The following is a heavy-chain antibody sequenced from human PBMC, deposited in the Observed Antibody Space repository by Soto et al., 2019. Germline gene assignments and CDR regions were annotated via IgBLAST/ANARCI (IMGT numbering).Heavy chain of an antibody. CDR2: INHSGST. D-gene: IGHD3-16*02. V-gene: IGHV4-34*01. J-gene: IGHJ5*02. CDR3: ARACNYDYIWGSYRLNWFDP. CDR1: GGSFSGYY. Sequence: SETLSLTCAVYGGSFSGYYWSWIRQPPGKGLEWIGEINHSGSTNYNPSLKSRVTISVDTSKNQFSLKLSSVTAADTAVYYCARACNYDYIWGSYRLNWFDPWGQGTLVTVSS.